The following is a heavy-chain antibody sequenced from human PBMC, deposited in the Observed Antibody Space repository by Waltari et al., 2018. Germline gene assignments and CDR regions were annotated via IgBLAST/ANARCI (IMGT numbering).Heavy chain of an antibody. J-gene: IGHJ5*02. V-gene: IGHV1-24*01. CDR3: ATGAREPGYYNWFDP. CDR1: GYTLTELS. Sequence: QVQLVQSGAEVKKPGASVKVSCKVSGYTLTELSMHWVRQAPGKGLEWMGGFDPEDGETSYAQKFQGRVTMTEDTATDTAYMELSSLRSEDTAVYYCATGAREPGYYNWFDPWGQGTLVTVSS. CDR2: FDPEDGET. D-gene: IGHD1-26*01.